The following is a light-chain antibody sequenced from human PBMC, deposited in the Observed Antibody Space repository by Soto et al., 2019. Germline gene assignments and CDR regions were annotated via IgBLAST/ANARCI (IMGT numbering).Light chain of an antibody. CDR3: QQYSSWPFT. CDR2: GAS. V-gene: IGKV3-15*01. J-gene: IGKJ3*01. Sequence: EIVLTQAPATLSVFPGEKGTLSCGASQSVSNNLAWYHQKPGQAPRPLIYGASTRATGVPARFSGSGSGTEFTLTISSLQSEDSAIYYCQQYSSWPFTFGPRTKVAIE. CDR1: QSVSNN.